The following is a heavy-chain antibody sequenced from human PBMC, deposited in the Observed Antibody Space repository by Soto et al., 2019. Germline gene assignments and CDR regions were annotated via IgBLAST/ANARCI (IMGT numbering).Heavy chain of an antibody. V-gene: IGHV4-61*08. J-gene: IGHJ6*02. CDR1: VGGC. CDR2: IYYSGST. CDR3: VGVVLAVYACCMDA. Sequence: VGGCRICKRQPPGKGLEWIGFIYYSGSTNYNPSLKSRVPISVDTSKNQFSLKLSSVTAADTAVFYCVGVVLAVYACCMDAWGPGPPVSVS. D-gene: IGHD3-3*02.